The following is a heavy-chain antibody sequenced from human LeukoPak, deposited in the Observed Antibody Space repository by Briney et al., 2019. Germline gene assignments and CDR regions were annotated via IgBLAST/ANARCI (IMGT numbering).Heavy chain of an antibody. D-gene: IGHD6-19*01. CDR1: GFTFSSYG. CDR3: AKDRGRGRSSSGWWGGDYYGMDV. J-gene: IGHJ6*02. CDR2: ISYDGSNK. Sequence: SGGSLRLSCAASGFTFSSYGMHWVRQAPGKGLEWVAVISYDGSNKYYADSVKGRFTISRDNSKNTLYLQMNSLRAEDTAVYYCAKDRGRGRSSSGWWGGDYYGMDVWGQGTTVTVSS. V-gene: IGHV3-30*18.